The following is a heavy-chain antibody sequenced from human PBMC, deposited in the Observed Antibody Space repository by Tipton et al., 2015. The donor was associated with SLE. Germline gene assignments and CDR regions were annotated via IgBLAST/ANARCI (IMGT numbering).Heavy chain of an antibody. CDR2: IYHSGST. CDR3: ASSRGADVFDI. Sequence: TLSLTCAVSGGSISSGGYSWTWIRQPPGKGLEWIGYIYHSGSTYYNPSPKSRVTISVDRSKNQFSLKLSSVTAADTAVYYCASSRGADVFDIWGQGTMVTVSS. D-gene: IGHD3-10*01. CDR1: GGSISSGGYS. V-gene: IGHV4-30-2*01. J-gene: IGHJ3*02.